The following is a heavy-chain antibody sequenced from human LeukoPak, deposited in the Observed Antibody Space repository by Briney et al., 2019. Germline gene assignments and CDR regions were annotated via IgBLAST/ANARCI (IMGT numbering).Heavy chain of an antibody. V-gene: IGHV4-39*01. CDR2: IYYSGST. D-gene: IGHD4-17*01. CDR3: ARQLRGAFDI. CDR1: GGSISSSSYY. Sequence: SETLSLTCTVSGGSISSSSYYWGWIRQPPGKGLEWIGSIYYSGSTYYNPSLKSRVTISVDTSKNQFSLKPSSVTAADTAVYYCARQLRGAFDIWGQGTMVTVSS. J-gene: IGHJ3*02.